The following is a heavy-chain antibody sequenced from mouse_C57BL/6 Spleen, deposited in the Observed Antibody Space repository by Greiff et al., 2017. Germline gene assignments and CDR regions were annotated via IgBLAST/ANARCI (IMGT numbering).Heavy chain of an antibody. J-gene: IGHJ4*01. D-gene: IGHD2-4*01. Sequence: VQLQQSGPELVKPGASVKISCKASGYAFSSSWMNWVKQRPGKGLEWIGRIYPGDGDTNYNGKFKGKATLTADKSSSTAYMQRCSLASEDSAVYFCTRSGYDYEDAMDGWGHGASVTVSS. CDR1: GYAFSSSW. CDR2: IYPGDGDT. V-gene: IGHV1-82*01. CDR3: TRSGYDYEDAMDG.